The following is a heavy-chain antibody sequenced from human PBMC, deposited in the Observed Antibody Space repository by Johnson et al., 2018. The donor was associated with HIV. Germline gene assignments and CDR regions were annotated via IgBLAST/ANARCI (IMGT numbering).Heavy chain of an antibody. V-gene: IGHV3-74*02. CDR1: GFTFSSYA. D-gene: IGHD3-22*01. J-gene: IGHJ3*02. CDR3: TRGRITYYYDSIGDDAFDI. Sequence: VQLVESGGGVVQPGRSLRLSCAASGFTFSSYAMHWVRQAPGKGLVWVSRINSDGSSTSYADSVKGRFTISRDNSKNTLYLQMNSLRAEETALYYCTRGRITYYYDSIGDDAFDIGGQGTMVTVSS. CDR2: INSDGSST.